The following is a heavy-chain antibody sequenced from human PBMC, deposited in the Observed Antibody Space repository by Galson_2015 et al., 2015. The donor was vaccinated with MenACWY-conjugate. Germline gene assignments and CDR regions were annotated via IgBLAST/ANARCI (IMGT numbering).Heavy chain of an antibody. CDR3: ARAGTTYWYFDL. Sequence: SLRLSCAASGFTFSSYWMTWVRQAPGKGLEWVANIRQDGSEKYYVDSVKGRFIISRDNAKNSLYLQMNSLRAEDTAVYFCARAGTTYWYFDLWGRGTLVTVSS. V-gene: IGHV3-7*03. CDR1: GFTFSSYW. D-gene: IGHD1-14*01. CDR2: IRQDGSEK. J-gene: IGHJ2*01.